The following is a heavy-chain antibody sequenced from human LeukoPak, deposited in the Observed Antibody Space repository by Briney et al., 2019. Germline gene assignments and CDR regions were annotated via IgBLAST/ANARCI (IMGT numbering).Heavy chain of an antibody. CDR3: ARGYCIGGSCFLFDY. V-gene: IGHV3-20*04. CDR2: INWNGGSS. Sequence: PGGSLRRSCAAAGFTFDDNGMSWVRQAPGKGLEWVSGINWNGGSSDYAASVEGRFSIIRDTANNSLYLQMNSLRTEDTASFYYARGYCIGGSCFLFDYWGQETLVTASS. D-gene: IGHD2-15*01. CDR1: GFTFDDNG. J-gene: IGHJ4*02.